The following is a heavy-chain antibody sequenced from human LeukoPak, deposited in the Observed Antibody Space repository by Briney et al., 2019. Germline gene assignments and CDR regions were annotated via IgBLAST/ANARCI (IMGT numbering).Heavy chain of an antibody. J-gene: IGHJ4*02. CDR3: AKDRDDILTGTFDY. Sequence: GGSLRLSCAASGFTFSSYAMSWVRQAPGQGLEWVSAISGSGGSTYNADSVKGRFTISRDNSKNTLYLQMNSLRAEETAVYYCAKDRDDILTGTFDYWGQGTLVTVSS. D-gene: IGHD3-9*01. CDR2: ISGSGGST. V-gene: IGHV3-23*01. CDR1: GFTFSSYA.